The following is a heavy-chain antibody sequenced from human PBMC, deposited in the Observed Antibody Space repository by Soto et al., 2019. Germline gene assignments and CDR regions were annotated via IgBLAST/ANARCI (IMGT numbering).Heavy chain of an antibody. Sequence: GQSLKISCKGSGYSFTSYWIGWVRQMPGKSLEWMGIIYPGDSDTRYSPSFQGQVTISADKSISTAYLQWSSLKASDTAMYYCARLVAYYYYGMEVWGQGTTVTVSS. CDR2: IYPGDSDT. CDR3: ARLVAYYYYGMEV. V-gene: IGHV5-51*01. D-gene: IGHD5-12*01. CDR1: GYSFTSYW. J-gene: IGHJ6*01.